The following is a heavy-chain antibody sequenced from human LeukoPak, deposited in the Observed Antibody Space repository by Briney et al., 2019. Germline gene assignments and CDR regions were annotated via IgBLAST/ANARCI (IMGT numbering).Heavy chain of an antibody. V-gene: IGHV3-23*01. CDR3: AKDHRSGTYGMDV. CDR2: ISGSGGST. CDR1: GFTFSSYA. Sequence: GGSLRLSCAASGFTFSSYAMSWVRQAPGKGLEWVSGISGSGGSTYYADSVKGRFTISRDNSKNTLYLQMNSLRAEDTAVYYCAKDHRSGTYGMDVWGQGTTVTVSS. J-gene: IGHJ6*02. D-gene: IGHD3-10*01.